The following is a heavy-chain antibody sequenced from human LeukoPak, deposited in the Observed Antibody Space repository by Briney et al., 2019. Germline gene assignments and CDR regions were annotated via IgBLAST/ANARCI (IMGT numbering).Heavy chain of an antibody. CDR1: GFTVSSNY. CDR3: ARRARLSDFTKVRGALYYFDY. CDR2: IYYSGST. J-gene: IGHJ4*02. Sequence: GSLRLSCAASGFTVSSNYMSWVRQAPGKGLEWIGTIYYSGSTYYNPSLKSRVTISVDTSKNQFSLKLSSVTAADTAVYYCARRARLSDFTKVRGALYYFDYWGQGTLVTVSS. V-gene: IGHV4-39*01. D-gene: IGHD3-10*01.